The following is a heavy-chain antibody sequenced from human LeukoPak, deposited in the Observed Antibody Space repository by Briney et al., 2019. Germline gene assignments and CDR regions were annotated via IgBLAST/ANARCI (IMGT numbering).Heavy chain of an antibody. J-gene: IGHJ4*02. V-gene: IGHV1-2*02. CDR2: INPSSGGT. CDR1: GYTFTGYF. D-gene: IGHD6-19*01. Sequence: ASVKVSCKASGYTFTGYFMHWVRQAPGQGLEWMGCINPSSGGTHYAQKFQGRVTLTRDTSISTAYMDLSRLRSDDTALCYCAKVIAGAVAFDYWGQGTLVTVSS. CDR3: AKVIAGAVAFDY.